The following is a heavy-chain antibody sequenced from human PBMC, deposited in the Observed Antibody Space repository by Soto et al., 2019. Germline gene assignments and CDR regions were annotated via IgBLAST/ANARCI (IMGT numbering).Heavy chain of an antibody. CDR2: IIPILGIA. CDR3: ARGTVLRFLEPSYYMDV. J-gene: IGHJ6*03. V-gene: IGHV1-69*02. CDR1: GGTFSSYT. D-gene: IGHD3-3*01. Sequence: QVQLVQSGAEVKKPGSSVKVSCKASGGTFSSYTISWVRQAPGQGLEWMGRIIPILGIANYAQKFQGRVTITADKSTSTAYIELSSLRSEDTAVYYCARGTVLRFLEPSYYMDVWGKGTTVTVSS.